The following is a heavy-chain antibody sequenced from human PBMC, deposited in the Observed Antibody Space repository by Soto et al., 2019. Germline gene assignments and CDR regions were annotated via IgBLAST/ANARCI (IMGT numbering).Heavy chain of an antibody. Sequence: PGASVKVSCKASGGTFSSYAISWVRQAPGQGLEWMGGIIPIFGTANYAQKFQGRVTITADKSTSTAYMELSSLRSEDTAVYYCASESLDCSGGSRYSLFAFDIWGQGTMVTV. CDR3: ASESLDCSGGSRYSLFAFDI. CDR2: IIPIFGTA. V-gene: IGHV1-69*06. CDR1: GGTFSSYA. J-gene: IGHJ3*02. D-gene: IGHD2-15*01.